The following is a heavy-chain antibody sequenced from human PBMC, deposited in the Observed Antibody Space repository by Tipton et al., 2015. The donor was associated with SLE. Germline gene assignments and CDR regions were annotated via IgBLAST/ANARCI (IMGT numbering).Heavy chain of an antibody. CDR3: AKGFGIAAAGTIDY. J-gene: IGHJ4*02. Sequence: SLRLSCAASGFTFDDYAMHWVRQAPGKGLEWVSLISWGGGSTYYADSVKGRFTISRDNSKNSLYLQMNSLRAEDTALYYCAKGFGIAAAGTIDYWGQGTLVTVSS. CDR1: GFTFDDYA. V-gene: IGHV3-43D*04. CDR2: ISWGGGST. D-gene: IGHD6-13*01.